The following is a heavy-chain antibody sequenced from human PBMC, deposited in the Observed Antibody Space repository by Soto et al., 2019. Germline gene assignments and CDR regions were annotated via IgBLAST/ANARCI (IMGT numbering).Heavy chain of an antibody. J-gene: IGHJ6*02. CDR3: ERDREYSSSAYSYHDGIDV. V-gene: IGHV4-61*01. D-gene: IGHD6-6*01. CDR1: GGSVSSCSYY. Sequence: PSETLSLTCTVSGGSVSSCSYYWSWIRQPPGKGLEWIGYIYYSGSTNYNPSLKSRVTISVDTSKNQFSLKLSSVTAADTAVYYCERDREYSSSAYSYHDGIDVRAQGSTVTVSS. CDR2: IYYSGST.